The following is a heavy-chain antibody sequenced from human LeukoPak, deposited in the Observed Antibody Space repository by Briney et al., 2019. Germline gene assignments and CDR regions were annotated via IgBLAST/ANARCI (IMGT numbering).Heavy chain of an antibody. V-gene: IGHV3-7*03. Sequence: QAGGSLRLSCSVSGFSFSNYAMYWVRQAPGKGLEWVANIKQGGSEKYYVDSVKGRFTISRDNARNSLYLQMNSLRAEDTAVYYCARDFGLRCSGGTCYSVYYYGMDVWGKGTTVTVSS. CDR2: IKQGGSEK. CDR1: GFSFSNYA. D-gene: IGHD2-15*01. CDR3: ARDFGLRCSGGTCYSVYYYGMDV. J-gene: IGHJ6*04.